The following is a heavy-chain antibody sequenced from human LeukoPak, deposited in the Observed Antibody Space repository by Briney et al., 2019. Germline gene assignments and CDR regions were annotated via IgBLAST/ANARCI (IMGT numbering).Heavy chain of an antibody. V-gene: IGHV3-66*01. Sequence: GGSLRLSCAASGFTVSSNYMSWVRQAPGKGLEWVSVIYSGGSTYYADSVKGRFTISRDNSKNTLYLQMNSLRAEDTAVYYSARDRWTEGYFDYWGQGTLVTVSS. CDR1: GFTVSSNY. CDR2: IYSGGST. CDR3: ARDRWTEGYFDY. J-gene: IGHJ4*02. D-gene: IGHD3/OR15-3a*01.